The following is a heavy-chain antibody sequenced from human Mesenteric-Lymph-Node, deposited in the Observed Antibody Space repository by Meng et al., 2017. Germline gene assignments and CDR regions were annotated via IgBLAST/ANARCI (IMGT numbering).Heavy chain of an antibody. CDR1: GGSFSGYY. D-gene: IGHD4-23*01. V-gene: IGHV4-34*01. J-gene: IGHJ3*02. Sequence: SETLSLTCAVYGGSFSGYYWSWIRQPPGKGLEWIGEINHSGRTNYNPSPKSRVTISVDTSKNQFSLKLSSVTAADTAVYYCAKLRVRLKKKDAIDIWGQGTMVTVSS. CDR3: AKLRVRLKKKDAIDI. CDR2: INHSGRT.